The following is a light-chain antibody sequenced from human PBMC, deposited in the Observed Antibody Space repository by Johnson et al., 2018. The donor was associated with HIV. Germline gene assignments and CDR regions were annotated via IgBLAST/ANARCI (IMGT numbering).Light chain of an antibody. CDR1: SSNIGNNY. CDR2: ENN. Sequence: QSVLTQPPSVSAAPGQKVTISCSGSSSNIGNNYVSWYQQLPGTAPKLLIYENNKRPSGIPDRFPGPKSGTSATLGITGLQTGDEADYYCGTWDSSLSVNVFGTGTKVTVL. CDR3: GTWDSSLSVNV. J-gene: IGLJ1*01. V-gene: IGLV1-51*02.